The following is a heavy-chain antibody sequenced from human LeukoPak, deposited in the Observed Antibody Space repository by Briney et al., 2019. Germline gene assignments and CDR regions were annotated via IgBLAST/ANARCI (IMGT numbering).Heavy chain of an antibody. V-gene: IGHV1-18*01. D-gene: IGHD3-9*01. Sequence: ASVKVSCKASGYTFTSYGISLVRQAPGQGLEWMGWISAYNGNTNYAQKLQGRVTMTTDTSTSTAYMELRSLRSDDTAVYYCARSDLRYFDWLLMNNWFDPWGQGTLVTVSS. J-gene: IGHJ5*02. CDR2: ISAYNGNT. CDR1: GYTFTSYG. CDR3: ARSDLRYFDWLLMNNWFDP.